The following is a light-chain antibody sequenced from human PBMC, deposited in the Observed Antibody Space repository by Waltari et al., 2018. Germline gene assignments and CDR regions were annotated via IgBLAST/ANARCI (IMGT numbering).Light chain of an antibody. V-gene: IGKV3-20*01. CDR3: QHHFRLPAT. CDR2: GAS. Sequence: SYRSSQSISGDLAWYQKKPGQAPRLLIYGASNRATGVPPRFSGSGSGTDFSLTISGLEPEDSAVYYCQHHFRLPATFGQGTKVEIK. CDR1: QSISGD. J-gene: IGKJ1*01.